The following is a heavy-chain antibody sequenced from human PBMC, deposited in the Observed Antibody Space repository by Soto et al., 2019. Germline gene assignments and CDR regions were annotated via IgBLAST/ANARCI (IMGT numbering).Heavy chain of an antibody. Sequence: QVQLVQSGAEVKKPGASVKVSCKASGYTFSSYGVSWVRQAPGQGLEWMGWISAYNGDTKYAQKIQGRVPMTTDTSTSTAYMELRSLRSDDTAVYYCARNLPVAGRAEFDYWGQGTLVTVSS. CDR3: ARNLPVAGRAEFDY. CDR1: GYTFSSYG. D-gene: IGHD6-19*01. J-gene: IGHJ4*02. CDR2: ISAYNGDT. V-gene: IGHV1-18*01.